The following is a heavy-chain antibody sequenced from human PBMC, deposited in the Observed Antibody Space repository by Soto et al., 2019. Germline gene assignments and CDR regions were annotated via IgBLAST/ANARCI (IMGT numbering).Heavy chain of an antibody. CDR2: ISSSGSTI. D-gene: IGHD5-18*01. V-gene: IGHV3-48*03. Sequence: ESGGGLVQPGGSLRLSCAASGFTFSSYEMNWVRQAPGKGLEWVSYISSSGSTIYYADSVKGRFTISRDNAKNSLYLQMNSLRAEDTAVYYCARGAYSYGPALLYYYGMDVWGQGTTVTVSS. CDR1: GFTFSSYE. J-gene: IGHJ6*02. CDR3: ARGAYSYGPALLYYYGMDV.